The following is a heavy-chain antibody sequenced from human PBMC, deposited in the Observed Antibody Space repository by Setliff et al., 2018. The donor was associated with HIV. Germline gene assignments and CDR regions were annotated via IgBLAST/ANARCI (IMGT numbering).Heavy chain of an antibody. V-gene: IGHV3-21*01. CDR2: ISIGSGGAI. CDR3: ARDYLYYNLYNGSPVYGMDV. CDR1: RFTFSNYA. Sequence: PGGSLRLSCAASRFTFSNYAMTWVRQAPGRGLEWVSSISIGSGGAIDYADSVQGRFTISRDNSKNSLYLQMNSLRVEDTAVYYCARDYLYYNLYNGSPVYGMDVWGQGTTVTVSS. D-gene: IGHD3-3*01. J-gene: IGHJ6*02.